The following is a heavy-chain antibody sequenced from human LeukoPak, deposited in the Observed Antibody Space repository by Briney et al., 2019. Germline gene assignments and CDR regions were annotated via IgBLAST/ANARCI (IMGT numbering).Heavy chain of an antibody. J-gene: IGHJ4*02. CDR3: ARVAEAAAFDY. CDR1: GFTFSDYY. Sequence: GGSLRLSCAASGFTFSDYYMSWIRQAPGKGLEWVSYISSSGSTIYYADSVKGRFTISRDNAKNSLYLQMNSLRADDTAVYYCARVAEAAAFDYWGQGTMVTVSS. CDR2: ISSSGSTI. V-gene: IGHV3-11*04. D-gene: IGHD6-13*01.